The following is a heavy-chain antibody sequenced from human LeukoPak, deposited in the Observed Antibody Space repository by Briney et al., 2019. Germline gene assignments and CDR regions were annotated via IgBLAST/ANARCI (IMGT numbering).Heavy chain of an antibody. Sequence: SETLSLTCTVSGGSISSSSYYWGWIRQPPGKGLEWIGSIYYSGSTYYNPSLKSRVTISVDTSKNQFSLKLSSVTAADTAVYYCASQRGAIIDDAFDIWGQGTMVTVSS. CDR2: IYYSGST. CDR1: GGSISSSSYY. CDR3: ASQRGAIIDDAFDI. D-gene: IGHD3-10*01. J-gene: IGHJ3*02. V-gene: IGHV4-39*01.